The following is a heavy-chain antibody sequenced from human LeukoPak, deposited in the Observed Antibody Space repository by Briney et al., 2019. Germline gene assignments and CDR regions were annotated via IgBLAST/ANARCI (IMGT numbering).Heavy chain of an antibody. CDR2: INRSGDA. CDR3: ARVKGGRMTIFRVVPFHFDY. D-gene: IGHD3-3*01. CDR1: GESFNSHY. Sequence: SETLSLTCAIYGESFNSHYWTWIRQAPGKGLEWIGEINRSGDAKYNPSLKSRVIISVDTAKNQFSLRLTSVTAAATAVYYCARVKGGRMTIFRVVPFHFDYWGQGTLVTVSS. J-gene: IGHJ4*02. V-gene: IGHV4-34*01.